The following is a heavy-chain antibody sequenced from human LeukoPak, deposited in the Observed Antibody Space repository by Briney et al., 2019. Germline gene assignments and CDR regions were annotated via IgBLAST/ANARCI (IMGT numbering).Heavy chain of an antibody. CDR1: GFTFNRYA. V-gene: IGHV3-23*01. CDR3: AKGSEVVVIISRYYFDY. Sequence: GGSLRLSCAASGFTFNRYAMSWVRQAPGKGLEWVSAISGSGGSTYYADSVKGRFTISRDNSKNTLYLQMNSLRAEDTAVYYCAKGSEVVVIISRYYFDYWGQGTLVTVSS. CDR2: ISGSGGST. D-gene: IGHD3-22*01. J-gene: IGHJ4*02.